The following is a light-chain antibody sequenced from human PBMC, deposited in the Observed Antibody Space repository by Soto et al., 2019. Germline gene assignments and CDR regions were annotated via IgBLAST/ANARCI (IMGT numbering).Light chain of an antibody. CDR1: SSNIGSYT. V-gene: IGLV1-44*01. Sequence: QSVLTQPPAASGTPGQRVTISCSGSSSNIGSYTVSWYQQLPGTAPKLLIYDNNQRPSGVPDRFSGSKSGTSASLAISRLQSEDEADYYCAVWDDSLNGYVFGTGTKLTVL. CDR2: DNN. CDR3: AVWDDSLNGYV. J-gene: IGLJ1*01.